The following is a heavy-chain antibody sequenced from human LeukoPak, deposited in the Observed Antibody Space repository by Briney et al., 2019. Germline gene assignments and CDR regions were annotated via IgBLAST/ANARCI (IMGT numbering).Heavy chain of an antibody. CDR3: AKAQGAGYYDSSGYQTTPFDY. J-gene: IGHJ4*02. CDR1: GFTFSSYA. D-gene: IGHD3-22*01. Sequence: GGSLRLACAASGFTFSSYAMSGVRHAPGKGLEWVSAISGSGGSTYYADSVKGRFTISRDNSKNTLYLQMNSLRAEDTAVYYCAKAQGAGYYDSSGYQTTPFDYWGQGTLVTVSS. V-gene: IGHV3-23*01. CDR2: ISGSGGST.